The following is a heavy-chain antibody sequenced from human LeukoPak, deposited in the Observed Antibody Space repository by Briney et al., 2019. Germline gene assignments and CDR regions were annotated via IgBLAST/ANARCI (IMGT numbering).Heavy chain of an antibody. D-gene: IGHD2-15*01. CDR1: GFSFNTYA. CDR3: TQQVGYCSSGSCYFTY. CDR2: FINTGGST. J-gene: IGHJ1*01. V-gene: IGHV3-23*01. Sequence: GGPLRLSCAASGFSFNTYAMSWGRQAPGKGLEWFSAFINTGGSTYYADSVKGRFTISRDKSKNTLSLQMNSLRAEDTAVYYCTQQVGYCSSGSCYFTYWGQGTLVTVSS.